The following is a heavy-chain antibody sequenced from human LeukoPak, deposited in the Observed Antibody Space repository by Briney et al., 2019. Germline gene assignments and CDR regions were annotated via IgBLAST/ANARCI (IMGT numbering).Heavy chain of an antibody. CDR2: IYSGGGT. J-gene: IGHJ6*03. Sequence: GGSLRLSCAASGFTVSSNYMSWVRQAPGKGLAWVSLIYSGGGTYYADSVKGRFTISRDNSKNTLYLQMNSLRAEDTAVYYCARLPVTSFYYYMDVWGKGTTVTVSS. CDR3: ARLPVTSFYYYMDV. V-gene: IGHV3-53*01. D-gene: IGHD4-11*01. CDR1: GFTVSSNY.